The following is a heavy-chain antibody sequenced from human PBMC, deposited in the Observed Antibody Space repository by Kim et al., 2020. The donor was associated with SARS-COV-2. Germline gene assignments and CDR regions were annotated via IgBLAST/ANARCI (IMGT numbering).Heavy chain of an antibody. Sequence: ASVKVSCKASGYTFTTYDISWVRQATGQGLEWMGWMNPNSGNTGYAQKFQGRVTMTRNTSISTAYMELSSLRSEDTAVYYCARGYYDIFVPLPRPYWYFDLWGRGTLVTVYS. D-gene: IGHD3-9*01. CDR1: GYTFTTYD. CDR2: MNPNSGNT. V-gene: IGHV1-8*01. J-gene: IGHJ2*01. CDR3: ARGYYDIFVPLPRPYWYFDL.